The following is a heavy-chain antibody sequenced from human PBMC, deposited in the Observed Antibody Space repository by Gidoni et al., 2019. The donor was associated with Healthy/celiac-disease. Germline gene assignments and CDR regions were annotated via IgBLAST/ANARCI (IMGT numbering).Heavy chain of an antibody. D-gene: IGHD3-3*01. CDR1: GFTFSSYG. CDR2: IWYDGSNK. CDR3: ARAYSWSGSENYYYYYGMDV. Sequence: QVQLVESGGGVVQPGRSLRLSCAASGFTFSSYGMHWVRQAPGKGREWVAVIWYDGSNKYYADSVKGRFTISRDNSKNTLYLQMNSLRAEDTAVYYCARAYSWSGSENYYYYYGMDVWGQGTTVTVSS. V-gene: IGHV3-33*01. J-gene: IGHJ6*02.